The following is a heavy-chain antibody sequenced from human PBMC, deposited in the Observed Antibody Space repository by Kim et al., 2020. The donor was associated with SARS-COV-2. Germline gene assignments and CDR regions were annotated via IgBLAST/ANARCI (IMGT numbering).Heavy chain of an antibody. Sequence: GGSLRLSCAASGFTFSSYSMNWVRQAPGKGLEWVSSISSSSSYIYYADSVKGRFTISRDNAKNSLYLQMNSLRAEDTAVYYCARDPYYYDSSGYWSFDYWGQGTLVTVSS. D-gene: IGHD3-22*01. CDR1: GFTFSSYS. CDR3: ARDPYYYDSSGYWSFDY. J-gene: IGHJ4*02. CDR2: ISSSSSYI. V-gene: IGHV3-21*01.